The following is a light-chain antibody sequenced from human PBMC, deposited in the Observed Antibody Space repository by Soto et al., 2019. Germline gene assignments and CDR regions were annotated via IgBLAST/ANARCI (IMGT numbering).Light chain of an antibody. CDR2: SDN. J-gene: IGLJ2*01. CDR3: QLWDNTGDRVL. CDR1: NIGTKS. V-gene: IGLV3-21*04. Sequence: SYELTQSPSVSVAPGKTARITCGGNNIGTKSVHWYQQKPGQAHVLVIYSDNDRPSGIPARFSGSNSGHTATLTISRVEAGDEADYYCQLWDNTGDRVLFGGGTKLTVL.